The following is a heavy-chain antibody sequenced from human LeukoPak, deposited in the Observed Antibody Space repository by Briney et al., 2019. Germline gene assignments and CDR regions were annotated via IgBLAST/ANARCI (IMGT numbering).Heavy chain of an antibody. CDR3: ASSKDGYLYNGFDS. J-gene: IGHJ5*01. D-gene: IGHD5-18*01. CDR2: IGSCGDNT. V-gene: IGHV3-23*01. CDR1: GFTFEFSA. Sequence: GGSLRLSCAASGFTFEFSAMTWVRQAPGKGLEWVSDIGSCGDNTYYADSVKGRFTISRDNSKNTLSLQMSSLRADDTAVYYCASSKDGYLYNGFDSWGQGTLVTVSS.